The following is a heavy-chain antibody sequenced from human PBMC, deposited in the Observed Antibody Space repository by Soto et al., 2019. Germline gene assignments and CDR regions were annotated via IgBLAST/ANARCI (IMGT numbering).Heavy chain of an antibody. J-gene: IGHJ5*02. Sequence: QLQLQESGPGLVKPSETLSLTCTVSGGSISSSSYYWGWIRQPPGKGLEWIGSIYYSGSTYYNPSLKGGVTISVDTSKNQFSLKLSSVTAADTAVYYCARQADVLRFLEWLSPTLSWFDPWGQGTLVTVSS. D-gene: IGHD3-3*01. CDR3: ARQADVLRFLEWLSPTLSWFDP. CDR1: GGSISSSSYY. CDR2: IYYSGST. V-gene: IGHV4-39*01.